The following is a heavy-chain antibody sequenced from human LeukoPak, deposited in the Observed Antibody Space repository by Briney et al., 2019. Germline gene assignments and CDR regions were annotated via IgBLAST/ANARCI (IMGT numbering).Heavy chain of an antibody. CDR1: GGSISSYY. D-gene: IGHD4-11*01. CDR3: ARVDYSRSGDAFDI. V-gene: IGHV4-59*01. Sequence: SETLSLTCTVSGGSISSYYWSWIRQPPGKGLEWIGYIYYSGSTNYNPSLKSRVTISVDTSKNQFSLKLSSVTAADTAVYYCARVDYSRSGDAFDIWGQGTMVTVSS. CDR2: IYYSGST. J-gene: IGHJ3*02.